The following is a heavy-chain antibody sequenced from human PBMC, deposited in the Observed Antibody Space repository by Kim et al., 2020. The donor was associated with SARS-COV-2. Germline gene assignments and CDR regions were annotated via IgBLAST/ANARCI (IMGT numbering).Heavy chain of an antibody. CDR2: T. CDR3: ARLPHASWFDP. Sequence: TNYNPSLKSRVTISVDTSKNQFSLKLSSVTAADTAVYYCARLPHASWFDPWGQGTLVTVSS. V-gene: IGHV4-59*08. J-gene: IGHJ5*02.